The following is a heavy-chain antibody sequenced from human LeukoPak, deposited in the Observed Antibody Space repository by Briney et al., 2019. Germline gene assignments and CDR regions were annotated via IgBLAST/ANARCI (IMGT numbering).Heavy chain of an antibody. J-gene: IGHJ6*02. CDR3: ARWSRYYYYYGMDA. CDR1: GGSFSGYY. V-gene: IGHV4-34*01. Sequence: PSETLSLTCAVYGGSFSGYYWSWIRQPPGKGLEWIGEINHSGSTNYNPSLKSRVTISVDTSKNQFSLKLSSVTAADTAVYYCARWSRYYYYYGMDAWGQGTTVTVSS. D-gene: IGHD2-15*01. CDR2: INHSGST.